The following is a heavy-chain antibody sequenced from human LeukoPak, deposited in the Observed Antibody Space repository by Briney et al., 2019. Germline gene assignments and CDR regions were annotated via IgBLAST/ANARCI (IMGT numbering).Heavy chain of an antibody. CDR1: GYTFTGYY. Sequence: ASVKVSCKASGYTFTGYYMHWVRQAPGQGLEWMGWINPNSGGTNYAQKFQGWVTMTRDTSISTAYMGLSRLRSDDTAVYYCARALYDYVWGSYRPSDAFDIWGQGTMVTVSS. J-gene: IGHJ3*02. V-gene: IGHV1-2*04. D-gene: IGHD3-16*02. CDR2: INPNSGGT. CDR3: ARALYDYVWGSYRPSDAFDI.